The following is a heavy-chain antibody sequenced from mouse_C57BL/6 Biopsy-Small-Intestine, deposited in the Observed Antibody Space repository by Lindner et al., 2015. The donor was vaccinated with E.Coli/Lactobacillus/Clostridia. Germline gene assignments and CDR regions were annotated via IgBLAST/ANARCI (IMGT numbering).Heavy chain of an antibody. CDR2: ISAYNGKI. CDR3: AREREEHYFDSSGYHPLNV. D-gene: IGHD1-1*01. Sequence: PVKVSCKASGYTFTNYGFTWVRQAPGQGLEWMGWISAYNGKIIYAQKFQGRATMTTDASTTTAYVELSSLRSEDTAVYYCAREREEHYFDSSGYHPLNVWGQGTLVTVSS. J-gene: IGHJ1*01. CDR1: GYTFTNYG. V-gene: IGHV1S14*01.